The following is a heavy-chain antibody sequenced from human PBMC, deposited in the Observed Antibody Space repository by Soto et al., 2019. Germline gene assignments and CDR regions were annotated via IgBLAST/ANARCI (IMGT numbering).Heavy chain of an antibody. CDR2: ISAYNGNT. CDR1: GYTFTSYG. CDR3: ARFRYSNYGLSGWFDP. Sequence: ASVQVSCKASGYTFTSYGISWVRQAPGQGLEWMGWISAYNGNTNYAQKLQGRVTMTTDTSTSTAYMELRSLRSDDTAVYYCARFRYSNYGLSGWFDPWGQGTLVTVSS. V-gene: IGHV1-18*01. J-gene: IGHJ5*02. D-gene: IGHD4-4*01.